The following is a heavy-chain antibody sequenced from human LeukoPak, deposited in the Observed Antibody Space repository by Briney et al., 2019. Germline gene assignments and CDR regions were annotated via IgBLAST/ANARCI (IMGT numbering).Heavy chain of an antibody. Sequence: ASVKVSCRASGYTFHTYDITWVRQAPGQGLEWRGWIRSQNGATNYAQKLQGRVTMTTDASTSTVHMELRSLRSVDTAVYYCARVGRSGSPGAFDIWGQGTMVIVSA. D-gene: IGHD1-26*01. J-gene: IGHJ3*02. V-gene: IGHV1-18*01. CDR2: IRSQNGAT. CDR3: ARVGRSGSPGAFDI. CDR1: GYTFHTYD.